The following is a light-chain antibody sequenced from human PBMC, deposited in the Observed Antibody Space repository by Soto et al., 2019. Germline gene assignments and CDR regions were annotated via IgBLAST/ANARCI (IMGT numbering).Light chain of an antibody. J-gene: IGLJ1*01. Sequence: QSVLTQPPSASGTPGQRVTISCSGSNSNIGSNTVNWYQQLPGTAPKLLIYYDNLRPSGVPARIYASKSGTSASLAISGLQSEDEADYYCAAWDDGLNDRVFGTGTKVTVL. CDR2: YDN. CDR1: NSNIGSNT. V-gene: IGLV1-44*01. CDR3: AAWDDGLNDRV.